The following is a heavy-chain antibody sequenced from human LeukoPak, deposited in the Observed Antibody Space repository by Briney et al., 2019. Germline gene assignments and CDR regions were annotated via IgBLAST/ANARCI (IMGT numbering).Heavy chain of an antibody. J-gene: IGHJ4*02. D-gene: IGHD2-2*02. V-gene: IGHV3-23*01. Sequence: GGSLRLSCAASGFTFSNYGMSWVHQAPGKGLEWVSTISGSGSATYNAGSVKGRFTTSRDNSNNTLYLQMYSLRAEDTAVYYCAKTAAPAAIRAGSDYWGQGTLVTVSS. CDR2: ISGSGSAT. CDR1: GFTFSNYG. CDR3: AKTAAPAAIRAGSDY.